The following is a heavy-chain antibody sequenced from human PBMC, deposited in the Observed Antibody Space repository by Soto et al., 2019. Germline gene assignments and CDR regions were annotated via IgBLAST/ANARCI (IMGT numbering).Heavy chain of an antibody. CDR1: GGSISSVSYY. V-gene: IGHV4-39*01. Sequence: PSETLSLTCTVSGGSISSVSYYWGWIRQPPGKGLEWIGSIYYSGSTYYNPSLKSRVTISVDTSKNQFSLKLSSVTAADTAVYYCAKTRWFGEFYHYFDYWGRGTLVTVSS. CDR2: IYYSGST. CDR3: AKTRWFGEFYHYFDY. J-gene: IGHJ4*02. D-gene: IGHD3-10*01.